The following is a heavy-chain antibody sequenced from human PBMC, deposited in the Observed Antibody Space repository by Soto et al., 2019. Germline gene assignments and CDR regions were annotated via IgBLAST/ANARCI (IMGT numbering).Heavy chain of an antibody. Sequence: WSLRLSCASSGLTFISYAMSWVLQAPGKGLEWVSAISGSGGSTFYADSLKGRFTVSRDNARNSLYLQVDNLRAEDTAVYYCARNRRIAVEMDVWGQGTTVTVSS. CDR2: ISGSGGST. D-gene: IGHD2-21*01. V-gene: IGHV3-23*01. J-gene: IGHJ6*02. CDR1: GLTFISYA. CDR3: ARNRRIAVEMDV.